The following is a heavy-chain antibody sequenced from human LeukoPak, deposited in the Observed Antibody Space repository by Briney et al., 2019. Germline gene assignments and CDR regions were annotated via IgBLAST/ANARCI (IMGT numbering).Heavy chain of an antibody. D-gene: IGHD3-22*01. V-gene: IGHV4-4*07. CDR1: GGSISSYY. Sequence: SETLSLTCTVSGGSISSYYWSWIRQPARKGPEWIARIYTSGSTNYNPSLKSRVTMSVDTSKNQFSLKLSSVTAADTAVYYCARDGRYYYDSSGYYDWFDPWGQGTLVTVSS. J-gene: IGHJ5*02. CDR3: ARDGRYYYDSSGYYDWFDP. CDR2: IYTSGST.